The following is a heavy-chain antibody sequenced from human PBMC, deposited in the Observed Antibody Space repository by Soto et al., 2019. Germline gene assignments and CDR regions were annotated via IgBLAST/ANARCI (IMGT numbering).Heavy chain of an antibody. D-gene: IGHD2-2*01. CDR2: ISYDGSNK. CDR3: AKDGPILLYCSSTSCYRGLDYFDY. J-gene: IGHJ4*02. CDR1: GFTFSSYG. V-gene: IGHV3-30*18. Sequence: PGGSLRLSCAASGFTFSSYGMHWARQAPGKGLEWVAVISYDGSNKYYADSVKGRFTISRDNSKNTLYLQMNSLRAEDTAVYYCAKDGPILLYCSSTSCYRGLDYFDYWGQGTLVTVSS.